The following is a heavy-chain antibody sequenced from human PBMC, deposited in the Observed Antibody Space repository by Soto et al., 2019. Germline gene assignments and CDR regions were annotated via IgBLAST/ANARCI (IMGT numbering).Heavy chain of an antibody. CDR2: INPAGTIT. CDR3: TSDTFGLRDT. D-gene: IGHD3-16*01. V-gene: IGHV3-74*01. J-gene: IGHJ5*02. Sequence: MQMVESGGGSVQPGGSLRLSCAASGFPFNHYWMHWVRQTPGKGLVWVSRINPAGTITNYADSVEGRFTISRDNADSALFLQMTSLSAEDTAIYYCTSDTFGLRDTWGQGTLVTVSS. CDR1: GFPFNHYW.